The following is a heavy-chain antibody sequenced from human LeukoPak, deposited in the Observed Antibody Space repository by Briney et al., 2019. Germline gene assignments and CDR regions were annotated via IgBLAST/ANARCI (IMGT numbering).Heavy chain of an antibody. Sequence: SGTLSLTCAVYGGSFSGYYWSWIRQPPGKGLEWIGEINHSGSTNYNPSLKSRVTISVDTSKNQFSLKLSSVTAADTAVYYCARGFRPYCSSTSCRYYYFDYWGQGTLVTVSS. CDR2: INHSGST. CDR1: GGSFSGYY. J-gene: IGHJ4*02. D-gene: IGHD2-2*01. V-gene: IGHV4-34*01. CDR3: ARGFRPYCSSTSCRYYYFDY.